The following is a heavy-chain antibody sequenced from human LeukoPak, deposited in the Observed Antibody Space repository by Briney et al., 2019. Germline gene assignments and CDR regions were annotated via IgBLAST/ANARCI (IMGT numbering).Heavy chain of an antibody. Sequence: SETLSLTCTVSGGSISSYYWSWIRQPPGKGLEWIGYIYYSGSTNYNPSLKSRVTISVDTSKNQFSLKLSSVTAADTAVYYCARADPDYGVGFDPWGQGTLVTVSS. CDR1: GGSISSYY. J-gene: IGHJ5*02. D-gene: IGHD4-17*01. V-gene: IGHV4-59*12. CDR3: ARADPDYGVGFDP. CDR2: IYYSGST.